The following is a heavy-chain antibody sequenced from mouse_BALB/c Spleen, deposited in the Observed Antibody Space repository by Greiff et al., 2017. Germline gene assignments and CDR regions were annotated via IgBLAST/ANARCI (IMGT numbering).Heavy chain of an antibody. V-gene: IGHV1-39*01. D-gene: IGHD2-1*01. CDR1: GYSFTGYN. CDR2: IDPYYGVT. Sequence: EVQLQQSGPELEKPGASVKISCKASGYSFTGYNMNWVKQSNGKSLEWIGNIDPYYGVTSYNQKFKGKATLTVDKSSSTAYMQLKSLTSEDSAVYYCARRDGNYGGAMDYWGQGTSVTVSS. CDR3: ARRDGNYGGAMDY. J-gene: IGHJ4*01.